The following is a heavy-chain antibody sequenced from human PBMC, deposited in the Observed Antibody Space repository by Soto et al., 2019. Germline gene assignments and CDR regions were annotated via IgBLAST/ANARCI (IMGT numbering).Heavy chain of an antibody. CDR2: IFSNDEK. Sequence: GSGPTLVNPTETLTLTCTVSGFSLSNARMGVSWIRQPPGKALEWLAHIFSNDEKSYSTSLKSRLTISKDTSKSQVVLTMTNMDPVDTATYYCALSNYYDSSGYYYGYYYYGMDVWGQGTTVTVSS. CDR3: ALSNYYDSSGYYYGYYYYGMDV. D-gene: IGHD3-22*01. CDR1: GFSLSNARMG. V-gene: IGHV2-26*01. J-gene: IGHJ6*02.